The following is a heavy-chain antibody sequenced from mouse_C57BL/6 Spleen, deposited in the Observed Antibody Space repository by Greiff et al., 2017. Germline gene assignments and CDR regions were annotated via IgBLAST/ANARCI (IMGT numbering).Heavy chain of an antibody. J-gene: IGHJ4*01. CDR2: IDPNSGGT. D-gene: IGHD1-1*01. CDR1: GYTFTSYW. V-gene: IGHV1-72*01. CDR3: ARGSTTAVAGYYAMDY. Sequence: QVQLQQPGAELVKPGASVKLSCKASGYTFTSYWMHWVKQRPGRGLEWIGRIDPNSGGTKYNEKFKSKATLTVDKPSSTAYMQLSSLTSEDSAVYYCARGSTTAVAGYYAMDYWGQGTSATVSS.